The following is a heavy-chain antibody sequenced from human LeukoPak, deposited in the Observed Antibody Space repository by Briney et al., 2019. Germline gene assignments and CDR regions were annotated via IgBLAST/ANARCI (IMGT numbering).Heavy chain of an antibody. CDR1: GFTFSSYG. J-gene: IGHJ4*02. Sequence: PGGSLRLSCAASGFTFSSYGMHWVRQAPGKGLEWDAVISYDGSNKYYADSVKGRFTISRDNSKNTLYLQMNSLRAEDTAVYYCAKDRMRYCSGGSCSIYYWGQGTLVTVSS. CDR3: AKDRMRYCSGGSCSIYY. V-gene: IGHV3-30*18. CDR2: ISYDGSNK. D-gene: IGHD2-15*01.